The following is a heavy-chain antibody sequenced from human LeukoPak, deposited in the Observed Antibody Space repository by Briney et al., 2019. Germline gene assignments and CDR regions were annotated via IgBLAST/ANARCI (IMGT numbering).Heavy chain of an antibody. J-gene: IGHJ6*02. CDR2: IYYSGST. CDR1: GGSISSGGYY. V-gene: IGHV4-31*03. D-gene: IGHD5-12*01. CDR3: AVDSGYEDYYGMDV. Sequence: SETLSLTCTVSGGSISSGGYYWSWIRQHPGKGLEWIGYIYYSGSTYYNPSLKSRVTISVDTSKNQFSLKLSSVTAADTAVYYCAVDSGYEDYYGMDVWGQGTTVTVSS.